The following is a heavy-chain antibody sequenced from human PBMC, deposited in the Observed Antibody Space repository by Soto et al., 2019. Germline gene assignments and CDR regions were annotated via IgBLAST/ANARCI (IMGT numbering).Heavy chain of an antibody. CDR3: ARDEGGGAVRAFDI. V-gene: IGHV4-31*03. CDR2: IYYSGST. Sequence: PSETLSLTCTVSGGSISSGGYYWSWIRQHPGKGLEWIGYIYYSGSTYYNPSLKSRVTISVDTSKNQFSLKLSSVTAADTAVYYCARDEGGGAVRAFDIWGQGTMVTGSS. J-gene: IGHJ3*02. D-gene: IGHD1-26*01. CDR1: GGSISSGGYY.